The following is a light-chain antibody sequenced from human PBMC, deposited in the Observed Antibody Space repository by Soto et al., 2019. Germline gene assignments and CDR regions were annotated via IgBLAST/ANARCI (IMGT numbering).Light chain of an antibody. Sequence: QSALTQPASVSGSPGQSITISCTGTTNDVGGYNYVSWYQQHPGKAPKLLIFEVSSRPAGVSTRFSGSKSGNTASLTISALQAEDEADYFCNSYTSSTSRPYVFGTGTKVTVL. CDR2: EVS. CDR1: TNDVGGYNY. J-gene: IGLJ1*01. V-gene: IGLV2-14*01. CDR3: NSYTSSTSRPYV.